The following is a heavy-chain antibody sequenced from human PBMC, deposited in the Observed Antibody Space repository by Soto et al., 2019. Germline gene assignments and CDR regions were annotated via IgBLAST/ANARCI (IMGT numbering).Heavy chain of an antibody. CDR3: ARDVGDSGSHWFDP. CDR1: GYIFSNYY. D-gene: IGHD1-26*01. Sequence: QVQLVQSGAEVKKPGASVKVSCKASGYIFSNYYIHWVRQAPGQGLEWMGIINPSGSSTRYAQKFRGRVTMTRDTSSSTVDMELSSLRFEDTAVYYCARDVGDSGSHWFDPWGQGSLVTVSS. J-gene: IGHJ5*02. CDR2: INPSGSST. V-gene: IGHV1-46*01.